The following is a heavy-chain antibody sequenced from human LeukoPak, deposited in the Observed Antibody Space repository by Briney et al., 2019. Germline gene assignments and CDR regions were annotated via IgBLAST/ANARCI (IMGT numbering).Heavy chain of an antibody. D-gene: IGHD1-20*01. CDR3: ARYNTYYYYGMDV. J-gene: IGHJ6*02. CDR2: IWYDGSNK. CDR1: GFTFSSYG. Sequence: SGGSLRLSCAAPGFTFSSYGMHWVRQAPGKGLEWVAVIWYDGSNKYYADSVKGRFTISRDNSKNTLYLQMNSLRAEDTAVYYCARYNTYYYYGMDVWGQGTTVTVSS. V-gene: IGHV3-33*01.